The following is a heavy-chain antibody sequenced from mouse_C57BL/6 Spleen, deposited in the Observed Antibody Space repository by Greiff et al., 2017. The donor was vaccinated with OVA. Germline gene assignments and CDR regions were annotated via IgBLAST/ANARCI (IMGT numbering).Heavy chain of an antibody. V-gene: IGHV1-39*01. CDR2: INPNYGTT. J-gene: IGHJ2*01. CDR1: GYSFTDYH. CDR3: AKQLAGTPYYIDY. Sequence: EVQLQQSGPELVKPGASVKISCKASGYSFTDYHMNWVKQSHGKSLEWIGVINPNYGTTSYNQKFKGKATLTVDKSSSTAYMQLNSLTSEDSAVNYCAKQLAGTPYYIDYWGQGTTLTVSS. D-gene: IGHD4-1*01.